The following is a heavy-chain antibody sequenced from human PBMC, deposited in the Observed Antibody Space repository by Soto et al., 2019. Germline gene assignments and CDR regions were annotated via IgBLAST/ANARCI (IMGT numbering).Heavy chain of an antibody. J-gene: IGHJ6*02. Sequence: PGESLKISCKASGYKFSVYWIGWVRQMPGKGLEWMGIIYPGDSDTRYSPSFQGQVTISADKSISTAYLQWSSLKASDTAMYYCARSLRDFWSGRPPPGFYGMDVWGQGTTVTVSS. CDR3: ARSLRDFWSGRPPPGFYGMDV. V-gene: IGHV5-51*01. D-gene: IGHD3-3*01. CDR1: GYKFSVYW. CDR2: IYPGDSDT.